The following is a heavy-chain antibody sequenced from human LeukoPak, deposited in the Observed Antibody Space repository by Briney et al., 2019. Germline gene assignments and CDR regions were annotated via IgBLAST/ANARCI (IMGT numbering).Heavy chain of an antibody. CDR1: GGSISSYY. V-gene: IGHV4-59*01. CDR3: ASTYCGGYCYSSDDYYYMDV. CDR2: VYYSGST. Sequence: KPSETLSLTCTVSGGSISSYYWSWIRQPPGKGLEWIGYVYYSGSTNYNPSLKSRVTISIDTSKNQFSLKLSSVTAADTAVYYCASTYCGGYCYSSDDYYYMDVWGKGTTVSLSS. J-gene: IGHJ6*03. D-gene: IGHD2-21*01.